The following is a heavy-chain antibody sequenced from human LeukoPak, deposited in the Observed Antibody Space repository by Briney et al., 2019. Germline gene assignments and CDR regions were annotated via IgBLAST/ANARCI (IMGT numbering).Heavy chain of an antibody. CDR3: AKGSLEMATVDFEF. CDR1: GFDFGNYV. D-gene: IGHD5-24*01. V-gene: IGHV3-9*01. CDR2: INWSSKMV. Sequence: GRSLRLSCAAAGFDFGNYVMHWVRQAPGKGLQWVSGINWSSKMVAYAASVKGRFTISRDNAKNSLYLQMNSLTSEDTAFYFCAKGSLEMATVDFEFWGQGTLVTVSS. J-gene: IGHJ4*02.